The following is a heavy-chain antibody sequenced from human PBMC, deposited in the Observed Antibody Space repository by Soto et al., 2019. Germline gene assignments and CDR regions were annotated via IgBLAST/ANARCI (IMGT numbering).Heavy chain of an antibody. CDR3: ARRWGYSFDY. Sequence: QVQLQESGPGLVKPSETLSLTCTVSGGSISSYYWSWIRQPPGKGLEWIGYIYYSGSTNDNPSLKSRVTISVDTSKNQFSLKLSSVTAADTAVYYCARRWGYSFDYWGQGTLVTVSS. D-gene: IGHD5-18*01. J-gene: IGHJ4*02. CDR1: GGSISSYY. CDR2: IYYSGST. V-gene: IGHV4-59*08.